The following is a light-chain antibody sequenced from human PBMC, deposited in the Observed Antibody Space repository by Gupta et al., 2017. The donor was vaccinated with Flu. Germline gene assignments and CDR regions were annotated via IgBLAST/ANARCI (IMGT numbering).Light chain of an antibody. Sequence: QPVLTQPPSVSGAPGQRVTILCTGSSSNIGAGYDLHWYQQIPGTAPKVLIYGNSNRPSGVPDRFSGSKSVTSASLAITGLQAEDEADYYCQSYDNSLSGSKVFGGGTKLTVL. CDR1: SSNIGAGYD. CDR2: GNS. V-gene: IGLV1-40*01. CDR3: QSYDNSLSGSKV. J-gene: IGLJ3*02.